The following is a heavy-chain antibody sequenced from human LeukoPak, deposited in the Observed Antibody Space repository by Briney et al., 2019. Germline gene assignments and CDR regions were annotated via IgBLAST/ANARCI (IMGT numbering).Heavy chain of an antibody. J-gene: IGHJ4*02. CDR1: GFTFSSYA. Sequence: GGSLRLSCAASGFTFSSYAMHWVRQAPGKGLEWVAVISYDGSNKYYADSVKGRFTISRDNSKNTLYLQMNSLRAEDTAVYYCASIVSYSTGYYWGQGTLVTVSS. V-gene: IGHV3-30-3*01. CDR2: ISYDGSNK. D-gene: IGHD4-11*01. CDR3: ASIVSYSTGYY.